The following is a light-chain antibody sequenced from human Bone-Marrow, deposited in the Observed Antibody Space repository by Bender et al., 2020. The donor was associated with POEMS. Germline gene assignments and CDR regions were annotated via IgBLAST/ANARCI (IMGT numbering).Light chain of an antibody. V-gene: IGLV2-23*02. CDR2: AVT. Sequence: QSALTQPASVSGSPRQSITISCTGSSSDVGNYNVVSWYQQHPGKAPKLMIYAVTKRPSGISNRFSGSKSGNTASLTISGLQAEDEADYYCCSYADSSTLVLGTGTKVTVL. CDR1: SSDVGNYNV. CDR3: CSYADSSTLV. J-gene: IGLJ1*01.